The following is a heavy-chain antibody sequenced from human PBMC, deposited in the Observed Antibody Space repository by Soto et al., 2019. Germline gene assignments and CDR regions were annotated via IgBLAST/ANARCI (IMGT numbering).Heavy chain of an antibody. CDR2: ISGSGGRT. J-gene: IGHJ3*02. Sequence: XGSLRLSCAASGFTFSSYAMSWVRQAPGKGLEWVSAISGSGGRTYYADSVKGRFTISRDNSNNTLSLQMHILRVEDTAVYFCAKGGYYSLFDISGQGTMATVSS. CDR3: AKGGYYSLFDI. D-gene: IGHD3-16*01. V-gene: IGHV3-23*01. CDR1: GFTFSSYA.